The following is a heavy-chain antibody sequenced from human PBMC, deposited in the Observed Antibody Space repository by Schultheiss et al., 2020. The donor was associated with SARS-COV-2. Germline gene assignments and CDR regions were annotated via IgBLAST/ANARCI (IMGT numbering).Heavy chain of an antibody. CDR1: GGSISSGDYY. CDR3: ARADSSGWWILDY. J-gene: IGHJ4*02. CDR2: IYYSGST. V-gene: IGHV4-30-4*01. Sequence: SETLSLTCTVSGGSISSGDYYWSWIRQPPGKGLEWIGYIYYSGSTDYNPSLKSRVTISIDTSKNQFSLKLNSVTATDTAVYYCARADSSGWWILDYWGQGTLVTVSS. D-gene: IGHD6-19*01.